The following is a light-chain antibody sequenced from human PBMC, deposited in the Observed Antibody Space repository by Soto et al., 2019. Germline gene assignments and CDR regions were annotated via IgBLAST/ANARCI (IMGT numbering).Light chain of an antibody. CDR3: QDYGTSWT. CDR2: GAS. V-gene: IGKV3-20*01. Sequence: EIVLTQSPGTLSLSPGERATLSCRASQSVSSKFLAWFRQKPGQAPRLLIYGASNRAIGIPDRFSGSGSGTDFTLTISRMEPDDFAVYYCQDYGTSWTFGQGTKVDIK. CDR1: QSVSSKF. J-gene: IGKJ1*01.